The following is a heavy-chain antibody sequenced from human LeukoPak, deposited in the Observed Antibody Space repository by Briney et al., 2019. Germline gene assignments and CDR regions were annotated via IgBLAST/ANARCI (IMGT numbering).Heavy chain of an antibody. Sequence: SETLSLTCAVYGGSFSGYYWSWIRQPPGKGLEWIGEINHSGSTNYNPSLKSRVTISVDTSKNQFSLKLSSVTAADTAVYYCARKYDSSGEPFGYFDYWGQGTLVTVSS. CDR1: GGSFSGYY. V-gene: IGHV4-34*01. CDR2: INHSGST. J-gene: IGHJ4*02. D-gene: IGHD3-22*01. CDR3: ARKYDSSGEPFGYFDY.